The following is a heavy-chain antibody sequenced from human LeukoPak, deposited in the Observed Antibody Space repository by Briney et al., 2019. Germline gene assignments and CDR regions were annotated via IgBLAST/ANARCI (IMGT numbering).Heavy chain of an antibody. CDR2: MNPNSGGT. D-gene: IGHD6-13*01. Sequence: GASVKVSCKASGYTFTGYYIHWVRQAPGQGREWMGWMNPNSGGTNYAQKLQGRVTMTTDTSTSTAYMELRSLRSDDTAVYYCARDPPMRVAAAAPYYFDYWGQGTLVTVSS. CDR1: GYTFTGYY. J-gene: IGHJ4*02. CDR3: ARDPPMRVAAAAPYYFDY. V-gene: IGHV1-2*02.